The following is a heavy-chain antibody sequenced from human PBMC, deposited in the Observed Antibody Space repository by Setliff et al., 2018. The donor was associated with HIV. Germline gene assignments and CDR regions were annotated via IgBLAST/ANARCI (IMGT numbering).Heavy chain of an antibody. J-gene: IGHJ6*03. D-gene: IGHD3-16*02. V-gene: IGHV1-8*01. CDR1: GYAFNSYT. CDR3: ARGIKLVGGVIVGSMDV. Sequence: ASVKVSCKASGYAFNSYTLNWVRQATGRRLEWMGWINPNSDNTAYAQKFQGRVTMTRNTSISTAYMELSSLRSEDTAVYYCARGIKLVGGVIVGSMDVWGKGTTVTVSS. CDR2: INPNSDNT.